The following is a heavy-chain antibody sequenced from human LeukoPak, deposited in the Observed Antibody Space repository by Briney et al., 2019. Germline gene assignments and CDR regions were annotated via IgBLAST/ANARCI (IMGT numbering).Heavy chain of an antibody. J-gene: IGHJ3*02. CDR3: ARDSGQQLVRAFDI. V-gene: IGHV1-18*01. Sequence: ASVKVSCKASGYTFTSYGISWVRQAPGQGLEWMGWISAYNGNTNYAQKLQGRVTMTTDTSTSTAYMELRSLRSDDTAVYCCARDSGQQLVRAFDIWGQGTMVTVSS. CDR1: GYTFTSYG. CDR2: ISAYNGNT. D-gene: IGHD6-13*01.